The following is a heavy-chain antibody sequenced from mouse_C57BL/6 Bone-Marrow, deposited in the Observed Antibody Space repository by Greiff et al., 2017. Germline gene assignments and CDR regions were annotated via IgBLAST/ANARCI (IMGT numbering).Heavy chain of an antibody. Sequence: VQLQQSGAELVKPGASVKLSCKASGYTFTSYWMHWVKQRPGRGLEWIGMIDPNSGGTKYNEKFKSKATLTVDKPSSTAYMQLSSLTSEDSAVYYCANGNYFYWYFAVWGTGTTVTVSS. CDR3: ANGNYFYWYFAV. D-gene: IGHD2-1*01. V-gene: IGHV1-72*01. CDR1: GYTFTSYW. CDR2: IDPNSGGT. J-gene: IGHJ1*03.